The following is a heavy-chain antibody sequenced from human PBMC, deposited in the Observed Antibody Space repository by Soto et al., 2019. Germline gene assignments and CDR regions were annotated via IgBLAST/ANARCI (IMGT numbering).Heavy chain of an antibody. CDR2: SYHSGST. V-gene: IGHV4-4*02. Sequence: QVQLQESGPGLVKPSGTLSLTCAVSGGSISSSNWWSWVRQPPGKGLEWIGESYHSGSTNDTPSLKSRVTISVDKSNTQFSLMRSSVTAADTAVYYCARAAMGVSSWPFDYWGQGTLVTVSS. J-gene: IGHJ4*02. CDR3: ARAAMGVSSWPFDY. CDR1: GGSISSSNW. D-gene: IGHD6-13*01.